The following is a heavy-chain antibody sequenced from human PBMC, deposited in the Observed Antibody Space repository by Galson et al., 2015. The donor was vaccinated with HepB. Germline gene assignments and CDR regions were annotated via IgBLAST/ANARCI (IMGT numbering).Heavy chain of an antibody. J-gene: IGHJ4*02. D-gene: IGHD6-19*01. CDR1: GGTFSSYA. CDR3: ARYPKPGIAVAGPYDY. V-gene: IGHV1-69*06. CDR2: IIPIFGTA. Sequence: SVKVSCKASGGTFSSYAISWVRQAPGQGLEWMGGIIPIFGTANYAQKFQGRVTITADKSTSTAYMELSSLRSEDTAVYYCARYPKPGIAVAGPYDYWGQGTLVTVSS.